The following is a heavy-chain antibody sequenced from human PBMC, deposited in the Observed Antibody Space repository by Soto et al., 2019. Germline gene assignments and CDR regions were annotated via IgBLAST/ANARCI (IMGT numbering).Heavy chain of an antibody. J-gene: IGHJ4*02. Sequence: SETLSLTCSVSGGSVSDQTYYWRWLLQSPGKGLEWIGYIDCSGTTNYNPTLKSRVTISVDTSKNQFSLSLDSVTAADTALYYCARTTAVPNTLRSRYYFDYWAREPWAPSPQ. CDR1: GGSVSDQTYY. CDR3: ARTTAVPNTLRSRYYFDY. CDR2: IDCSGTT. V-gene: IGHV4-61*01. D-gene: IGHD4-17*01.